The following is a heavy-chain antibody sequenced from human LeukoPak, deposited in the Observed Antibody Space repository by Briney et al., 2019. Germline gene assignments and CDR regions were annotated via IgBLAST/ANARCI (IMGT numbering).Heavy chain of an antibody. D-gene: IGHD5-18*01. CDR1: GFTFSDYY. CDR3: ASGYSYGYAPYDY. CDR2: ISSSGSTI. Sequence: GGSLRLSCAASGFTFSDYYTSWIRQAPGKGLEWGSYISSSGSTIYYADSVKGRFTISRDNAKNSLYLQMNSLRAEDTAVYYCASGYSYGYAPYDYWGQGTLVTVSS. V-gene: IGHV3-11*01. J-gene: IGHJ4*02.